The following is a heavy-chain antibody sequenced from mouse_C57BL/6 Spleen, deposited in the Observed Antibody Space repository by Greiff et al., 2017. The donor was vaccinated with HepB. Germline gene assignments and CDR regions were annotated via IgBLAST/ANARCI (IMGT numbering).Heavy chain of an antibody. V-gene: IGHV5-4*01. Sequence: DVHLVESGGGLVKPGGSLKLSCAASGFTFSSYAMSWVRQTPEKRLEWVATISDGGSYTYYPDNVKGRFTISRDNAKNNLYLQMSHLKSEDTAMYYCARDQEVVYWGQGTSVTVSS. CDR3: ARDQEVVY. CDR1: GFTFSSYA. J-gene: IGHJ4*01. CDR2: ISDGGSYT.